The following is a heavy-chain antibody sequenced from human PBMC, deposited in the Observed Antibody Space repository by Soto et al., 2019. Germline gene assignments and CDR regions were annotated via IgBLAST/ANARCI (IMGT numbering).Heavy chain of an antibody. Sequence: QVQLVQSGAEVKKPGSSVKVSCKASGGTFSSYTISWVRQAPGQGLEWMGRIIPILGIANYAQKFQGRVTITADKSTSTAYMELSSLRSEDTAVYYCATSSSWYQLDYWGQGTLVTVSS. V-gene: IGHV1-69*02. D-gene: IGHD6-13*01. J-gene: IGHJ4*02. CDR2: IIPILGIA. CDR3: ATSSSWYQLDY. CDR1: GGTFSSYT.